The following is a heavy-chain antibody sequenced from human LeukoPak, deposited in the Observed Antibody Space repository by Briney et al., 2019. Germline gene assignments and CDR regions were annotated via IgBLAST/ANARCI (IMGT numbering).Heavy chain of an antibody. V-gene: IGHV4-39*01. D-gene: IGHD6-19*01. CDR2: IYYSGST. Sequence: SETLSLTCTVSGGSISGSSYYWGWIRQPPGKGLEWIGSIYYSGSTYYNPSLKSRVTISVDTSKNQFSLKLSSVTAADTAVYYCARRAYSSGWYGPIDYWGQGTLVTVSS. CDR3: ARRAYSSGWYGPIDY. J-gene: IGHJ4*02. CDR1: GGSISGSSYY.